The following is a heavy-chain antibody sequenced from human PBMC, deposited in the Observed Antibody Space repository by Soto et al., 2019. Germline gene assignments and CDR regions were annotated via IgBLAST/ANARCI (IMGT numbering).Heavy chain of an antibody. J-gene: IGHJ6*02. D-gene: IGHD4-17*01. CDR1: GYTFTGYY. V-gene: IGHV1-2*04. Sequence: QVQLVQSGAEVKKPGASVKVSCKASGYTFTGYYMHWVRQAPGQGLEWMGWINPNSGGTNYAQKFQGWVTMTRDTSISTAYMELSRLRSDDTAVYSCARVSIDTVTTSYYYYGMDVWGQGTTVTVS. CDR3: ARVSIDTVTTSYYYYGMDV. CDR2: INPNSGGT.